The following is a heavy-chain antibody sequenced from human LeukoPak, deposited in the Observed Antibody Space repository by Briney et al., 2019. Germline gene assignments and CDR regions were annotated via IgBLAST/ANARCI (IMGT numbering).Heavy chain of an antibody. CDR3: ARAISCYSGSYPAGY. Sequence: ASVKVSCKASGYTFTSYGISWVRQAPGQGLEWMGWISAYNGNTNYAQKLQGRVTMTTDTSTSTAYMELRSLRSDDTAVYYCARAISCYSGSYPAGYWGQGTLVTVSS. CDR2: ISAYNGNT. J-gene: IGHJ4*02. D-gene: IGHD1-26*01. CDR1: GYTFTSYG. V-gene: IGHV1-18*01.